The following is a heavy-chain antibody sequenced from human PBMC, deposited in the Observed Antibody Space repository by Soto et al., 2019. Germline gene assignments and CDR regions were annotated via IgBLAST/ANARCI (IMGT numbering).Heavy chain of an antibody. J-gene: IGHJ4*02. CDR3: ARSFAARLGCDY. V-gene: IGHV3-30-3*01. Sequence: QVQLVESGGGVVQPGRSLRLSCAASGFTFSSYAMHWVRQAPGKGLEWVAVISYDGSNKYYADSVKGRFTISRDNSKNTLYLQMNSLRAEDTAVYYCARSFAARLGCDYWGQGTLVTVSS. CDR2: ISYDGSNK. D-gene: IGHD6-6*01. CDR1: GFTFSSYA.